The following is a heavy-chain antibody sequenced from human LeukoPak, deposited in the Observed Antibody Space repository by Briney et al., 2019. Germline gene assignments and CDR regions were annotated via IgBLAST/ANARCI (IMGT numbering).Heavy chain of an antibody. CDR1: GFTFSSYS. CDR2: ISSSSTYI. J-gene: IGHJ6*02. CDR3: ARVGCSGGRCPGYGMDV. V-gene: IGHV3-21*01. D-gene: IGHD2-15*01. Sequence: GGSLRLSCAASGFTFSSYSMNWVRQAPGKGLEWVSTISSSSTYIYYADSVKGRFTISRDNAKNSLYLQMNSLRVEDTAVYYCARVGCSGGRCPGYGMDVWGQGTTVTVSS.